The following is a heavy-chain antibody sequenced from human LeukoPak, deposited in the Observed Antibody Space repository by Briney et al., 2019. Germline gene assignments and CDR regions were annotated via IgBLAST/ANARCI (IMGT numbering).Heavy chain of an antibody. CDR3: ARGRIAAREIDY. CDR1: GGSISSGDYY. J-gene: IGHJ4*02. D-gene: IGHD6-6*01. V-gene: IGHV4-31*03. CDR2: IYYSGST. Sequence: SETLSLTCTVSGGSISSGDYYWSWIRQHPGKGLEWIGYIYYSGSTYYNPSLKSRVAISVDTSKNQFSLKLSSVTAADTAVYYCARGRIAAREIDYWGQGTLVTVSS.